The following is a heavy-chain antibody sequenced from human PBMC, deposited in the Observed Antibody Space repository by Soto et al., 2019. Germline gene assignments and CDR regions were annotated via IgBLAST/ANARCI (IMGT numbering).Heavy chain of an antibody. CDR1: GYTFTGYY. Sequence: ASVKVSCKASGYTFTGYYMHWVRQAPGQGLEWMGWINPNSGGTNYAQKFQGWVTMTRDTSISTAYMERSRLRSDDTAVYYCARAGYYYDSSGYSDNWFDPWGQGTLVTVSS. V-gene: IGHV1-2*04. CDR2: INPNSGGT. CDR3: ARAGYYYDSSGYSDNWFDP. D-gene: IGHD3-22*01. J-gene: IGHJ5*02.